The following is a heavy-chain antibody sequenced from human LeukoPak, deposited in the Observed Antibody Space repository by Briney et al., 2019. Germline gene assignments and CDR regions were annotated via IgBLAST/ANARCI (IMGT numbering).Heavy chain of an antibody. Sequence: SETLSLTCTVSGGSISSSSYYWGWIRQPPGKGLEWIGSIYYSGSTYYNPSLKSRVTISVDTSKNQLSLKLSSVTAADTAVYYCARQGQLVVYYYYYMDVWGKGTTVTVSS. CDR3: ARQGQLVVYYYYYMDV. J-gene: IGHJ6*03. V-gene: IGHV4-39*01. CDR1: GGSISSSSYY. D-gene: IGHD6-6*01. CDR2: IYYSGST.